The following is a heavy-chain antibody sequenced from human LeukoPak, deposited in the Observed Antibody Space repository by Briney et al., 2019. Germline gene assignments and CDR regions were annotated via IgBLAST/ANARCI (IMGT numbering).Heavy chain of an antibody. CDR3: ARLSVPAARGAFDC. CDR1: SDSISNYF. V-gene: IGHV4-4*07. Sequence: SETLSLTCTFSSDSISNYFWSWIRQPAGEGLEYIGRISASGSSNYNPSLKSRITMSLDTSKNQFSLKLISVTAADTAVYYCARLSVPAARGAFDCWGQGTMVTVAS. CDR2: ISASGSS. J-gene: IGHJ3*01. D-gene: IGHD6-6*01.